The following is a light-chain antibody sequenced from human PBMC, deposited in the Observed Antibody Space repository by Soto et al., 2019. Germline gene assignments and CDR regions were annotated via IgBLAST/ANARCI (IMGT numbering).Light chain of an antibody. J-gene: IGLJ1*01. CDR3: SSYTSSSTLV. V-gene: IGLV2-14*01. CDR2: EVS. CDR1: SSDVGGYNY. Sequence: QSALTQPASVSGSPGQSITISCTGTSSDVGGYNYVSWYQQHPGKAPKLIIYEVSNRPSGVSNRFYGSKSGNTASLTISGLQAEDEADYYCSSYTSSSTLVFGTGTKLTVL.